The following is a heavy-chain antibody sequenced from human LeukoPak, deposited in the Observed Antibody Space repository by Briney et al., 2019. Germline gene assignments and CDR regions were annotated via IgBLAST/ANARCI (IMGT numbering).Heavy chain of an antibody. J-gene: IGHJ4*02. CDR3: ARGEVVFGVVIYDY. CDR2: IYYSGST. V-gene: IGHV4-59*01. D-gene: IGHD3-3*01. CDR1: GGSFSGYY. Sequence: PSETLSLTCAVYGGSFSGYYWSWIRQPPGKGLEWIGYIYYSGSTNYNPSLKSRVTISVDTSKNQFSLKLSSVTAADTAVYYCARGEVVFGVVIYDYWGQGTLVTVSP.